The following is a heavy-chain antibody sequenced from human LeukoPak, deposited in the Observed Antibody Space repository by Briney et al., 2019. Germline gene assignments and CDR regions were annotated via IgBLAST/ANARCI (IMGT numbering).Heavy chain of an antibody. CDR2: IYYSGST. Sequence: SETLSLTCTVSGGSISSSSYYWGWIRQPPGKGLEWIGSIYYSGSTYYNPSLKSRVTISVDTSKNQFSLKLRSVTAADTAGYYCARRLTEYCTKGVCYWFDYWGRGTLVTVS. CDR3: ARRLTEYCTKGVCYWFDY. V-gene: IGHV4-39*01. J-gene: IGHJ4*02. D-gene: IGHD2-8*01. CDR1: GGSISSSSYY.